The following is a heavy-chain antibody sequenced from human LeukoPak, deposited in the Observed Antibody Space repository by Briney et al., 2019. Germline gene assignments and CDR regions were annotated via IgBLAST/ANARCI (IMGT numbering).Heavy chain of an antibody. V-gene: IGHV3-21*01. D-gene: IGHD2-15*01. CDR1: GFTFSSYA. J-gene: IGHJ4*02. CDR2: ISSSSSYI. CDR3: ARDRTCSGGSCYQDFDY. Sequence: PGGSLRLSCAASGFTFSSYAMSWVRQAPGKGLEWVSSISSSSSYIYYADSVKGRFTISRDNAKNSLYLQMNSLRAEDTAVYYCARDRTCSGGSCYQDFDYWGQGTLVTVSS.